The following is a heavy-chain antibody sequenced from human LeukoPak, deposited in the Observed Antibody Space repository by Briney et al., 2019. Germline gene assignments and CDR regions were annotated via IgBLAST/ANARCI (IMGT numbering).Heavy chain of an antibody. CDR2: IYYSGST. CDR3: ARTYGSGSSYFDY. J-gene: IGHJ4*02. CDR1: GGSISSYY. D-gene: IGHD3-10*01. V-gene: IGHV4-59*01. Sequence: NSSETLSLTCTVSGGSISSYYWSWIRQPPGKGLEWIGYIYYSGSTNYNPSLKSRVTISVDTSKNQFSLKLSSVTAADTAVYYCARTYGSGSSYFDYWGQGTLVTVSS.